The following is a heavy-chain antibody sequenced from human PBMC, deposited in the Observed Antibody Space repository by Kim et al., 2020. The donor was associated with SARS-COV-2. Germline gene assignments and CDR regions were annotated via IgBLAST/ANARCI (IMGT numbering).Heavy chain of an antibody. CDR2: DNT. CDR3: ARGSGWTFDY. D-gene: IGHD6-19*01. J-gene: IGHJ4*02. Sequence: DNTKWSQKFQGIVTITRDTSASTAYVELTSLRSEDTAMYYCARGSGWTFDYWGQGTLVTVAS. V-gene: IGHV1-3*01.